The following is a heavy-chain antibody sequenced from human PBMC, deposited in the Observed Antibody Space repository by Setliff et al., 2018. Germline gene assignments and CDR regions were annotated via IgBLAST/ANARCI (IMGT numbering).Heavy chain of an antibody. CDR3: ARESRYYYDNLGTLDY. V-gene: IGHV4-34*01. D-gene: IGHD3-22*01. Sequence: PSETLSLTCAVYGGSFSGYYWSWIRQPPGKGLEWIGCVYYSGNTYYSPSLKSRVTMFVDTSKNQFSLKLSSVTAADTAVYYCARESRYYYDNLGTLDYWGQGTLVTVSS. CDR1: GGSFSGYY. CDR2: VYYSGNT. J-gene: IGHJ4*02.